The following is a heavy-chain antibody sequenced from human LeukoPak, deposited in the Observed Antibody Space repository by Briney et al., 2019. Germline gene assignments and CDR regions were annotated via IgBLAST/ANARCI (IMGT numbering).Heavy chain of an antibody. J-gene: IGHJ4*02. Sequence: SVKVSCKAFGGIFSSYTISWVRQAPGQELEWMGRIIPILGIANYAQKFQGRVTITADKSTSTAYMELSSLRSEDTAVYYCAIDCSSTSCYQGNVYWGQGTLVTVSS. CDR1: GGIFSSYT. V-gene: IGHV1-69*02. CDR3: AIDCSSTSCYQGNVY. D-gene: IGHD2-2*01. CDR2: IIPILGIA.